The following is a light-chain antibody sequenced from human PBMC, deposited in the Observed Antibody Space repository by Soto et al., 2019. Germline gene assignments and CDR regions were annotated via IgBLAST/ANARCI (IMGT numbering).Light chain of an antibody. V-gene: IGKV3-15*01. Sequence: EIVRTQSPATLSVSPGERATLSCRASQSVSIKLAWYQQKPGQAPRLLIYDTSTRATGIPARFSGSVSGTEFTLTISSLQSADFAVYYCQQYNNWPPITFGQGTRLEIK. CDR1: QSVSIK. CDR3: QQYNNWPPIT. CDR2: DTS. J-gene: IGKJ5*01.